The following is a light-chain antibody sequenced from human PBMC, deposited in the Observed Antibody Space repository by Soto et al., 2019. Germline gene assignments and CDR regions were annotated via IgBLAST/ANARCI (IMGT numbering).Light chain of an antibody. V-gene: IGLV2-8*01. CDR2: EVS. CDR3: SSYVGSNNLYV. J-gene: IGLJ1*01. CDR1: SSDVGGYNY. Sequence: QSVLTQPPSASGSPGQSVTISCTGTSSDVGGYNYVSWYQQHPGKATKLIIYEVSKRPSGVPDRFSGSKSGNTASLTVSGLQAEDEADYYCSSYVGSNNLYVFGTGTKVTVL.